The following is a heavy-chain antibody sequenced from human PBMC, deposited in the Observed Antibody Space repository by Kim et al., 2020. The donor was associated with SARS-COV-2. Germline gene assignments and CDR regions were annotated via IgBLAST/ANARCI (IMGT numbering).Heavy chain of an antibody. CDR2: ISSNGLAK. CDR1: GIGLRSPA. D-gene: IGHD6-19*01. V-gene: IGHV3-23*01. CDR3: AKNRGRGCGGYWF. Sequence: GGSLRLSCVASGIGLRSPAMSWVRQAPGKGLEWVAGISSNGLAKYFADSVKGRFTISRDNFRNMFFLQMSSLRVDDTAIYYCAKNRGRGCGGYWF. J-gene: IGHJ5*01.